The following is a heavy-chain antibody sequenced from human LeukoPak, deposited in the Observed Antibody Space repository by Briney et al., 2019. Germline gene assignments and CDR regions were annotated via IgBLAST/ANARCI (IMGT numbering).Heavy chain of an antibody. CDR1: GFTFSSYG. CDR2: IWYDGSNK. D-gene: IGHD3-9*01. J-gene: IGHJ4*02. Sequence: GGSLRLSCAASGFTFSSYGMHWVRQAPGKGLEWVAVIWYDGSNKYYADSVKGRFTISRDNSKNTLYLQMNSLRAEDTAVYYCARMGFYDILTGYLDYWGQGTLVPVSS. CDR3: ARMGFYDILTGYLDY. V-gene: IGHV3-33*01.